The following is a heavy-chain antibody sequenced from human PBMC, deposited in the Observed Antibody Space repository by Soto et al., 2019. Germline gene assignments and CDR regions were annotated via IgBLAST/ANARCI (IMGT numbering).Heavy chain of an antibody. D-gene: IGHD3-10*01. CDR1: GYSFSGYY. CDR2: ISPKSGGT. Sequence: ASVKVSCKASGYSFSGYYMHWIRQAPGQGLEWMGCISPKSGGTKFAQKFQGRVTLTTDTSTNTAHMELSRLRFDDTAIYLCARDRVPFRSSAFKYYYGMHXWGQGTTVTVS. V-gene: IGHV1-2*02. J-gene: IGHJ6*02. CDR3: ARDRVPFRSSAFKYYYGMHX.